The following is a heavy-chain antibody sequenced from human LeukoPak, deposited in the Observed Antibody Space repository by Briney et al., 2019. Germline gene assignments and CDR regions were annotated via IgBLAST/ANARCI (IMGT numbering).Heavy chain of an antibody. CDR1: GFTFSRYG. J-gene: IGHJ4*02. Sequence: GGSLSLSCAVSGFTFSRYGMSWIRQAPGKGLEWLSYISPSVTTMYYVDSVKGRFIISRDNAKDSLYLQMNSLRVEDTAVYYCARDPRGPDHGGQGTLVTVS. CDR2: ISPSVTTM. CDR3: ARDPRGPDH. V-gene: IGHV3-48*03.